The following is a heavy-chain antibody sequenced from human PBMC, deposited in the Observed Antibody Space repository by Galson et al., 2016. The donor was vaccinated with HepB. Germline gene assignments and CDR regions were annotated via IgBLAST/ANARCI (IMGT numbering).Heavy chain of an antibody. Sequence: SLRLSCAASGFTFRFYWMSWVRQAPAKGLEWVANIKPDGSENYYVDSVKGRFTISRDNAKNSLYLQMNSLRAEDTAVYYCATLDLGVGQPIRDNWGQGILVSVSS. CDR2: IKPDGSEN. J-gene: IGHJ4*02. CDR1: GFTFRFYW. V-gene: IGHV3-7*03. D-gene: IGHD3-16*01. CDR3: ATLDLGVGQPIRDN.